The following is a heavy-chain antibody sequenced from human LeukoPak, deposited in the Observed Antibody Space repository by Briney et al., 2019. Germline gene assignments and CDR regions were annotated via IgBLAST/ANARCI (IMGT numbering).Heavy chain of an antibody. CDR1: GYTFTSYG. V-gene: IGHV1-18*01. CDR2: INVYNGET. J-gene: IGHJ4*02. CDR3: ARGTMRDGH. D-gene: IGHD5-24*01. Sequence: ASVRVSCKTSGYTFTSYGINWVRQAPGQGLEWMGWINVYNGETKDIQKFHDRLTMTTDRSTSTAYMELRSLRSDDTAFYFCARGTMRDGHWGQGTLVTVSA.